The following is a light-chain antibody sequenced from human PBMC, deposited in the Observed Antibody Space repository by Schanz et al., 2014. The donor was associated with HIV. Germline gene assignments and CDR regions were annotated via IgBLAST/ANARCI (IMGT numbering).Light chain of an antibody. V-gene: IGKV3-15*01. CDR1: RSVNSN. CDR3: QQYNNWPSWT. Sequence: EIVLTQSPGTLSVSPGERVTLSCRASRSVNSNLAWYQQKPGQAPKLLISDTSTRATGVPARFSGSRSGTEFTLTISSLQSEDSAIYYCQQYNNWPSWTFGQGTKVEIK. CDR2: DTS. J-gene: IGKJ1*01.